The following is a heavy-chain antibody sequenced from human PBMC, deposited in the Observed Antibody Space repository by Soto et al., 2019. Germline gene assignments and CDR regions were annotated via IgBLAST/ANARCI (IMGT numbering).Heavy chain of an antibody. Sequence: GGSLRLSCAASGFTFSIYGMHWVRQAPGKGLEWVAVISYDGSNKYYADSVKGRFTISRDNSKNTLYLQMNSLRAEDTAVYYCAKDLPIVGATDGFYWGQGTLVTVSS. CDR3: AKDLPIVGATDGFY. CDR2: ISYDGSNK. D-gene: IGHD1-26*01. J-gene: IGHJ4*02. CDR1: GFTFSIYG. V-gene: IGHV3-30*18.